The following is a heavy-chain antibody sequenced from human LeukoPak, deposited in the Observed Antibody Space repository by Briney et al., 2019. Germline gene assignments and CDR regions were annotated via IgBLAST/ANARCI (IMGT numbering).Heavy chain of an antibody. D-gene: IGHD1-7*01. CDR1: GGSISSSSYY. CDR3: ARKGWELWRNWFDP. J-gene: IGHJ5*02. V-gene: IGHV4-39*07. CDR2: IYYSGST. Sequence: SETLSLTCTVSGGSISSSSYYWAWIRQPPGKGLEWIGSIYYSGSTYYNAFLKSRVTISVDTSKNQFSLKLISLTAADTAVYYCARKGWELWRNWFDPWGQGTLVTVSS.